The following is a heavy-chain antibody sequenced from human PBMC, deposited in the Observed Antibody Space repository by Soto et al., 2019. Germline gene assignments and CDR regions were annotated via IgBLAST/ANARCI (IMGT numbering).Heavy chain of an antibody. CDR2: VSYDGNSK. CDR1: GFIFGSLG. J-gene: IGHJ4*02. Sequence: GGSLRLSCEASGFIFGSLGMHWVRQAPGKGLEWVALVSYDGNSKYYADSVKGRFTISRDNSKNTLSLQMNSLRAEDTAVYYCAKDLSNIAAALDFWGQGILVTVSS. D-gene: IGHD2-15*01. V-gene: IGHV3-30*18. CDR3: AKDLSNIAAALDF.